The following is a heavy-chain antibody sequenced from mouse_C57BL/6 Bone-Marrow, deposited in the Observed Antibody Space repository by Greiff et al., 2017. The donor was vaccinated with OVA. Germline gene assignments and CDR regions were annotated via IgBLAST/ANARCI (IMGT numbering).Heavy chain of an antibody. V-gene: IGHV1-81*01. D-gene: IGHD2-2*01. CDR3: ARGVDYDGYDEGLSFAY. CDR2: IYPRSGNT. Sequence: VQLQQSGAELARPGASVKLSCKASGYTFTSYGISWVKQRTGKGLEWIGEIYPRSGNTYYNEKFKGKATLTADKSSSTAYLELRSLTAEDSAVYVGARGVDYDGYDEGLSFAYWGRGTRVTVSA. CDR1: GYTFTSYG. J-gene: IGHJ3*01.